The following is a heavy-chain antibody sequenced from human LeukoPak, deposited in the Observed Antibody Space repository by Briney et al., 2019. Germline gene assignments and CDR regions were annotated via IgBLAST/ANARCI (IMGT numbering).Heavy chain of an antibody. J-gene: IGHJ4*02. CDR1: GYTFTDYW. CDR2: IYPGDSDT. CDR3: ARINPLGYFDY. V-gene: IGHV5-51*01. D-gene: IGHD1-14*01. Sequence: GESLNISCKGSGYTFTDYWIAWVRQMPGKGLEWMGIIYPGDSDTRYSPSFQGQVTISADKSICTAYLQWSSLKASDTAMYYCARINPLGYFDYWGQGTLVTVSS.